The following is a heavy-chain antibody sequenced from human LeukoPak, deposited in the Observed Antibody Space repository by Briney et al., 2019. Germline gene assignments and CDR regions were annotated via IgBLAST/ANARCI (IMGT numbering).Heavy chain of an antibody. CDR2: ISGNGGST. V-gene: IGHV3-23*01. CDR1: GFTFSSYA. Sequence: PGGSLRLSCAASGFTFSSYAMSWVRQAPGKGLEWVSAISGNGGSTYYADSVKGRFTISRDNSKNTLYVQMNSLRAEDTAVYYCAKDPRTGTTFSATAAFDIWGQGTMVTVSS. D-gene: IGHD1-7*01. J-gene: IGHJ3*02. CDR3: AKDPRTGTTFSATAAFDI.